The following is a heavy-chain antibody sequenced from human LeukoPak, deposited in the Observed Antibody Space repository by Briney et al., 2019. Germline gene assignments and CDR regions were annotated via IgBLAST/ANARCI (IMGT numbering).Heavy chain of an antibody. V-gene: IGHV3-7*01. CDR2: IKQDGSEK. Sequence: GGSLRLSCAASGFTFSSYWMSWVRQAPGKGLEWVANIKQDGSEKYYVDSVKGRFTISRDNAKNSLYLQMNSLRAEDTAVYYCARYDLLLVRGFDYWGQGTLVTVSS. CDR3: ARYDLLLVRGFDY. J-gene: IGHJ4*02. D-gene: IGHD3-10*01. CDR1: GFTFSSYW.